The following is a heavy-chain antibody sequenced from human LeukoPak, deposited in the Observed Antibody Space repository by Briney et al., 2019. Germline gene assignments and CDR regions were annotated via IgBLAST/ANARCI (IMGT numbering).Heavy chain of an antibody. J-gene: IGHJ6*03. CDR3: ARAAGLSPYYYYYMDV. V-gene: IGHV3-48*01. Sequence: GGSLRLSCAASGFTFSGSAMHWVRQASGKGLEWVSYISSSSSTIYYADSVKGRFTISRDNAKNSLYLQMNSLRAEDTAVYYCARAAGLSPYYYYYMDVWGKGTTVTVSS. D-gene: IGHD3-16*02. CDR2: ISSSSSTI. CDR1: GFTFSGSA.